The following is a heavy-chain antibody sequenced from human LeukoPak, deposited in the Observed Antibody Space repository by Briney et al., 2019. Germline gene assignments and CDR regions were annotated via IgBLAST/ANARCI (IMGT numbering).Heavy chain of an antibody. D-gene: IGHD6-6*01. CDR1: GGSFSGYY. Sequence: SETLSLTCAVYGGSFSGYYWSWIRQPPGKGLEWIGEINHSGSTNYNPSLKSRVTISVDTSKNQFSLKLSSVTAADTAVYYCARHDYSSSSDFFYYYLDVWGKGTTVTVSS. V-gene: IGHV4-34*01. CDR2: INHSGST. CDR3: ARHDYSSSSDFFYYYLDV. J-gene: IGHJ6*03.